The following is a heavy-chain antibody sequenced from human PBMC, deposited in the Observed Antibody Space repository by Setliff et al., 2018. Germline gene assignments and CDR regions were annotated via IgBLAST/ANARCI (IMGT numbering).Heavy chain of an antibody. V-gene: IGHV3-48*01. CDR2: ISFSSSTI. CDR3: ARDHGELGQERRTHFFRH. J-gene: IGHJ1*01. CDR1: GFTFSTYN. D-gene: IGHD1-1*01. Sequence: PGGSLRLSCAASGFTFSTYNMNWVRQAPGKGLEWVSYISFSSSTIYYADSVKGRFTISRDNAKNSLYLQMNSLRAEDTAVYYCARDHGELGQERRTHFFRHWGQGTLVTVS.